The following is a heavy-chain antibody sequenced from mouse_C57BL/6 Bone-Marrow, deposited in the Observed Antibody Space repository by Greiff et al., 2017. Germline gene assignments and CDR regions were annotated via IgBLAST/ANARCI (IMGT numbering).Heavy chain of an antibody. CDR1: GYTFTSYG. V-gene: IGHV1-81*01. Sequence: QVQLQQSGAELARPGASVKLSCKASGYTFTSYGISWVKQRTGQGLEWIGEIYPRSGNTYYNEKFKGKATLTADKSSSTAYMELRSLTSEDSAVYFCARSIYGNYESYWGQGTLVTVSA. CDR2: IYPRSGNT. D-gene: IGHD2-1*01. J-gene: IGHJ3*01. CDR3: ARSIYGNYESY.